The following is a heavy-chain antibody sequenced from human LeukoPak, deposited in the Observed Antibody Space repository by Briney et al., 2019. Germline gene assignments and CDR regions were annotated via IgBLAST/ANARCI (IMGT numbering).Heavy chain of an antibody. CDR3: ARGAVLGSSSWHNWFDP. CDR1: GFIFSSYD. D-gene: IGHD6-13*01. CDR2: ISTAGDT. V-gene: IGHV3-13*01. J-gene: IGHJ5*02. Sequence: GGSLRLSCAASGFIFSSYDMHWVRHPTGKGLEWVSAISTAGDTYYPGSVKGRFTISRENAKNSLYLQMNSLRAGDTAVYYCARGAVLGSSSWHNWFDPWGQGTLVTVSS.